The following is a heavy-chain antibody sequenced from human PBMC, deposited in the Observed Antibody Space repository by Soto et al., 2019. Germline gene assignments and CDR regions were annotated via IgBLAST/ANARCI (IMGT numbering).Heavy chain of an antibody. CDR1: GYTFANSW. V-gene: IGHV5-51*01. D-gene: IGHD3-10*01. Sequence: GESLKISCKGSGYTFANSWIAWVRQIPGKGLEWLGNIFPGDSDTKYSPSFQGRVTLSADTSISTAYLHWSSLKASDTAIYFCVIHLRARGVRRDGSPDSWGQGTLVTDSS. CDR2: IFPGDSDT. J-gene: IGHJ5*01. CDR3: VIHLRARGVRRDGSPDS.